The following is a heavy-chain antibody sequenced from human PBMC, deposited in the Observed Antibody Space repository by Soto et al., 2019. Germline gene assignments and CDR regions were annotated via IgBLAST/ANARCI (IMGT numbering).Heavy chain of an antibody. CDR1: GYTFTSYG. Sequence: QVQLVQSGAEVKKPGASVKVSCKASGYTFTSYGISWVRQARGQGLEWMGWISAYNGNTNYAQKLQGRVTMTTDTSTSTAYMELRSLRSDDTAVYYCARDPVVAAPTGYYYYYGMDVWGQGTTVTVSS. CDR3: ARDPVVAAPTGYYYYYGMDV. V-gene: IGHV1-18*01. J-gene: IGHJ6*02. CDR2: ISAYNGNT. D-gene: IGHD2-15*01.